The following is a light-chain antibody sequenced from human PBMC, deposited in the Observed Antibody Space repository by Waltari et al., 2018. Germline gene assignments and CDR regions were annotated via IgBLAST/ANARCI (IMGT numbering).Light chain of an antibody. J-gene: IGKJ1*01. CDR3: QQYYTTPRT. Sequence: DIVMTQSPDSLAVSLGGRATINCKSSQSIFYTSNDKNYLAWYQQRPGQHPNLLIYWASTRAAGVPDRFIGSGAGTDFTLTISNLQAADVSVYFCQQYYTTPRTFGQGTKLEIK. V-gene: IGKV4-1*01. CDR1: QSIFYTSNDKNY. CDR2: WAS.